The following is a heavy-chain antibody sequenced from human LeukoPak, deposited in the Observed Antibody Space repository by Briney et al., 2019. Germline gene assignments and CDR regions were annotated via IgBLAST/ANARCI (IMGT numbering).Heavy chain of an antibody. V-gene: IGHV3-23*01. Sequence: GGSLRLSCAGSGFTFSSYAMTWVRQAPGKGLEWVSGISGSGVSTYYADSVKGRFTISRDNSKNTLYLQMNSLRAEDTAVYYCAKEPQGGSGTYFDYWGQGTLVTVSS. CDR1: GFTFSSYA. D-gene: IGHD3-10*01. CDR3: AKEPQGGSGTYFDY. CDR2: ISGSGVST. J-gene: IGHJ4*02.